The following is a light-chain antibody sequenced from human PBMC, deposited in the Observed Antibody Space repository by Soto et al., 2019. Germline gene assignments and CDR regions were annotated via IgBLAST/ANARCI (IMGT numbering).Light chain of an antibody. CDR3: QQYNNWPRT. J-gene: IGKJ2*01. Sequence: EIVMTQSPATLSVSPGERATLSCRASQNVNFNVAWYQQKVGQAHRLLISVASTRASGVPSRFSGSGSGTEFTLTISGLQSEDFAIYYCQQYNNWPRTFGQGTNLEI. CDR1: QNVNFN. V-gene: IGKV3-15*01. CDR2: VAS.